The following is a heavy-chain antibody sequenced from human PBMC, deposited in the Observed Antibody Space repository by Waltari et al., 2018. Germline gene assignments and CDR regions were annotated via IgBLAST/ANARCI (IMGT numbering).Heavy chain of an antibody. CDR3: ARPHKYSGYDSYYFDY. CDR2: IYHSGST. CDR1: GYSISSGYY. Sequence: QVQLQESGPGLVKPSETLSLTCAVSGYSISSGYYWGWIRQPPGKGLEWIGSIYHSGSTYSNPSLKSRVTISVDTSKNQFSLKLSSVTAADTAVYYCARPHKYSGYDSYYFDYWGQGTLVTVSS. D-gene: IGHD5-12*01. V-gene: IGHV4-38-2*01. J-gene: IGHJ4*02.